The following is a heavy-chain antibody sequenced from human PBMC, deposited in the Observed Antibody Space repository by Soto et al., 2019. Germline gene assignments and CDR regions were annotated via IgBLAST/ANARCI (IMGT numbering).Heavy chain of an antibody. J-gene: IGHJ4*02. V-gene: IGHV3-7*01. CDR2: IKQDGSEK. CDR3: ARELTTVTTYPKIQYYFDY. CDR1: GFTFSSYW. Sequence: GGSLRLSCAASGFTFSSYWMSWVRQAPGKGLEWVANIKQDGSEKYYVDSVKGRFTISRDNAKNSLYLQMNSLRAEDTAVYYCARELTTVTTYPKIQYYFDYWGQGTLVTVSS. D-gene: IGHD4-17*01.